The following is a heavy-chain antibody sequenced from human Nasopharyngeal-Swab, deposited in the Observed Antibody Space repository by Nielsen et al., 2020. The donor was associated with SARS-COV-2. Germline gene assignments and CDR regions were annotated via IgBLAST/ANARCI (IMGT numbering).Heavy chain of an antibody. CDR1: GFTFSSYS. J-gene: IGHJ6*02. CDR2: ISSSSSYI. Sequence: GASLKISCAASGFTFSSYSMNWVRQAPGKGLEWVSSISSSSSYIYYADSVKGRFTISRDNAKNSLYLQMNSLRAEDTAVYYCARITVAGDYYYGMDVWGQGTTVTVSS. CDR3: ARITVAGDYYYGMDV. D-gene: IGHD6-19*01. V-gene: IGHV3-21*01.